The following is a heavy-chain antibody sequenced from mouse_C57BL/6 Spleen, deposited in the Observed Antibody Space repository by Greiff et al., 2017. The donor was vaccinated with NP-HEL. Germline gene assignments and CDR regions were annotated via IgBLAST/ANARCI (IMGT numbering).Heavy chain of an antibody. J-gene: IGHJ4*01. V-gene: IGHV1-22*01. CDR2: INPNNGGT. D-gene: IGHD1-1*01. CDR1: GYTFTDYN. Sequence: VQLKQSGPELVKPGASVKMSCKASGYTFTDYNMHWVKQSHGKSLEWIGYINPNNGGTSYNQKFKGKATLTVNKSSSTAYMELRSLTSEDSAVYYCENYSSSRMDYWGQGTSVTVSS. CDR3: ENYSSSRMDY.